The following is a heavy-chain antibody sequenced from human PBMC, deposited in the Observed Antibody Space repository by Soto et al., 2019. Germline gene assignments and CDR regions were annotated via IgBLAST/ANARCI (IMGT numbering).Heavy chain of an antibody. J-gene: IGHJ5*02. V-gene: IGHV1-46*01. CDR1: RETFTSYY. Sequence: ASLKVSCKAPRETFTSYYINWVRQAPGQGLEWMGVINPHGGSTAYAQKFKGRVTLTRDTSASTVYMEVSSLTSEDTAMYYCARSPGGNFGIIIEGTNWFAPWGQGTLVTVSS. CDR3: ARSPGGNFGIIIEGTNWFAP. D-gene: IGHD1-26*01. CDR2: INPHGGST.